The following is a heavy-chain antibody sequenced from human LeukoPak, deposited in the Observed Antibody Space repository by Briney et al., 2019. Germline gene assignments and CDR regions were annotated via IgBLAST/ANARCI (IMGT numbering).Heavy chain of an antibody. V-gene: IGHV3-21*01. Sequence: GGSLGLSCEVSGFNLRTYSMNWVRQAPGKGLEWVSSISKTSTYIYYADSVKGRFTISRDNANNTLYLQMDSLGAEDTAVYYCARGSGVHFWGQGTLVIVSS. CDR2: ISKTSTYI. J-gene: IGHJ4*02. CDR1: GFNLRTYS. D-gene: IGHD3-10*01. CDR3: ARGSGVHF.